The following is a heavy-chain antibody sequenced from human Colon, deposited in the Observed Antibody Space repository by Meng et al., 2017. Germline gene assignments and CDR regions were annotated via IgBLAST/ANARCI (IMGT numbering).Heavy chain of an antibody. CDR1: GFTFSTYG. Sequence: VPLGDAGEGLVQPGGSLRLSCSSSGFTFSTYGLHWVRQDPGKGLEWLAVIWYDGSNKYYADSVKGRFTVSRDKPKNTVYLQMNSLRAEDTAVYYCARDDGVNSAVYWGQGTLVTVSS. V-gene: IGHV3-33*08. J-gene: IGHJ4*02. CDR3: ARDDGVNSAVY. CDR2: IWYDGSNK. D-gene: IGHD4-23*01.